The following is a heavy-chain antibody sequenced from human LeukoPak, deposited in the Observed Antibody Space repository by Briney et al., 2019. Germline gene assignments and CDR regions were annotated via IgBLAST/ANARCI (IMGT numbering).Heavy chain of an antibody. V-gene: IGHV3-21*01. Sequence: GGSPRLSCAASGSTFSTYSMNWGRHAPGKGLECLSSISGSSGYIYYADSVKGRFTISRDNAKNSLYLQMNSLRAEDTAVYYCASADYYGSGSYYTFRGLDYWGQGTLVTVSS. CDR2: ISGSSGYI. D-gene: IGHD3-10*01. J-gene: IGHJ4*02. CDR3: ASADYYGSGSYYTFRGLDY. CDR1: GSTFSTYS.